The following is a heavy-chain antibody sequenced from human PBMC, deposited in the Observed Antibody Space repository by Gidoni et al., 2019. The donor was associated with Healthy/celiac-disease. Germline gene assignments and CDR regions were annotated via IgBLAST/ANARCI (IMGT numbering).Heavy chain of an antibody. V-gene: IGHV3-23*01. D-gene: IGHD3-10*01. CDR3: AKDPEARRGNWFDP. Sequence: EVQLLEPGGGVVQPGGALRLACAASGATVSSYAMLWVRQAPGKGLGWVSAISGSGGSTYYADSVKVRFTISRDNSKNTLYLQMIRLRAEDTSVYYCAKDPEARRGNWFDPWGQGTLVTVSS. J-gene: IGHJ5*02. CDR2: ISGSGGST. CDR1: GATVSSYA.